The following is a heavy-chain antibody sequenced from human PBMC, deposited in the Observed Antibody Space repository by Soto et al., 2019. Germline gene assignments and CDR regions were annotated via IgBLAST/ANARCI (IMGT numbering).Heavy chain of an antibody. V-gene: IGHV3-7*04. CDR1: GFPFSSYW. J-gene: IGHJ4*02. D-gene: IGHD3-3*01. CDR2: IKQDGSEK. Sequence: GGSLSLSCAASGFPFSSYWMSWVRQAPGKGLEWVANIKQDGSEKYYVDSVKGRFTISRDNAKNSLYLQMNSLRAEDTAVYYCARDLASTTIPNYWGQGTLVTVSS. CDR3: ARDLASTTIPNY.